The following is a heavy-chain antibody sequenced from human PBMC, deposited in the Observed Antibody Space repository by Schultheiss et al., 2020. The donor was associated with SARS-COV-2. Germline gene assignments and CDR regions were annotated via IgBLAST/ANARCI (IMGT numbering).Heavy chain of an antibody. V-gene: IGHV3-33*08. CDR2: IWYDGSNK. CDR3: ARDLGAARGHYYGMDV. D-gene: IGHD6-13*01. J-gene: IGHJ6*02. CDR1: GFTFSSYG. Sequence: GGSLRLSCAASGFTFSSYGMHWVRQAPGKGLEWVAVIWYDGSNKYYADSVKGRFTISRDNSKNTLYLQMNSLRAEDTAVYYCARDLGAARGHYYGMDVWGQGTTVTVSS.